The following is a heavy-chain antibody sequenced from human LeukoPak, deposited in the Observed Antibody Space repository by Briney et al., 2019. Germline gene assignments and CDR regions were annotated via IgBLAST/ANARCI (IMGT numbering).Heavy chain of an antibody. CDR2: ISAYNGNT. CDR1: GYTFTSYG. V-gene: IGHV1-18*01. CDR3: ARAHIMITFGGVNPLDAFDI. D-gene: IGHD3-16*01. Sequence: ASVKVSCKASGYTFTSYGISWVRQAPGQGLEWMGWISAYNGNTNYAQKLQGRVTMTTDTSTSTAYMELRSLRSDDTAVYYCARAHIMITFGGVNPLDAFDIWGQGTMVTVSS. J-gene: IGHJ3*02.